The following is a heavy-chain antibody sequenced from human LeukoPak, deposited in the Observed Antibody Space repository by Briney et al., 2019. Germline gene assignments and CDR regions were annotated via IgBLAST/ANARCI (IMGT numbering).Heavy chain of an antibody. Sequence: ASVKVSCKASGYTFTGYYMHWVRQAPGQGLEWMGWISAYNGNTNYAQKLQGRVTMTTDTSTSTAYMELRSLRSDDTAVYYCARDREEWFDPWGQGTLVTVSS. CDR2: ISAYNGNT. D-gene: IGHD3-10*01. CDR1: GYTFTGYY. V-gene: IGHV1-18*04. J-gene: IGHJ5*02. CDR3: ARDREEWFDP.